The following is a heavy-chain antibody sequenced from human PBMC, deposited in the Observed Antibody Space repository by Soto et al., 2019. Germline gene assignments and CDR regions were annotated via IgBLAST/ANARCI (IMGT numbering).Heavy chain of an antibody. CDR3: ARTSARGYYYYGMDV. CDR1: GFTFSSYG. J-gene: IGHJ6*02. CDR2: ISYDGSNK. V-gene: IGHV3-30*03. Sequence: PVGSLRLSCAASGFTFSSYGMHWVRQAPGKGLEWVAVISYDGSNKCYADSVKGRFTISRDNSKNTLYLQMNSLRAEDTAVYYCARTSARGYYYYGMDVWGQGTTVTVSS. D-gene: IGHD3-10*01.